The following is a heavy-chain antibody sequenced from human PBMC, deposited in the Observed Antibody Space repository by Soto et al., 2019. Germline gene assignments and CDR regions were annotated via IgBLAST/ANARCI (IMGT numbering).Heavy chain of an antibody. J-gene: IGHJ6*02. CDR1: GYTFTSYG. D-gene: IGHD4-17*01. CDR2: ISAYNGST. CDR3: ARAAVTTSDSSYYYGLAV. Sequence: ASVKDSCKACGYTFTSYGIRWVRQAPGHGLAWMGWISAYNGSTNYAQKPPGRVTMTTDTSTSTAYMELRTLRSDDTAVYCCARAAVTTSDSSYYYGLAVWGQGTPVKVYS. V-gene: IGHV1-18*04.